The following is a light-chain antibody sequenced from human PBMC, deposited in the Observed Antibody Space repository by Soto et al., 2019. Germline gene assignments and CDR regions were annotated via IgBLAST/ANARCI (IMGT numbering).Light chain of an antibody. J-gene: IGKJ1*01. CDR1: QSVSSS. CDR3: QQYNNWPPVT. CDR2: GAS. V-gene: IGKV3-15*01. Sequence: IVMTQSPATLSVSPGERATLSCRARQSVSSSLAWYQQKPGQAPRLLIYGASTRATGIPARFSGSGSGTEFTLTISSLQSEDFAVYYCQQYNNWPPVTFGQGTKVEIK.